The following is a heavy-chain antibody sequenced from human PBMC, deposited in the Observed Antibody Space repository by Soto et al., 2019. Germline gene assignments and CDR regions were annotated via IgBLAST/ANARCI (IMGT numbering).Heavy chain of an antibody. CDR2: MSSSGATI. CDR3: ARNTGSATGADYYGLDV. CDR1: GFTFRDYY. D-gene: IGHD6-13*01. Sequence: GGSLRLSCAGSGFTFRDYYMSWVRLAPGQGLEWVSYMSSSGATIYYADSVKDRFTITRDNAKNSLYLQLNSLRADDTAVYYCARNTGSATGADYYGLDVWGQGTTVTVSS. V-gene: IGHV3-11*01. J-gene: IGHJ6*02.